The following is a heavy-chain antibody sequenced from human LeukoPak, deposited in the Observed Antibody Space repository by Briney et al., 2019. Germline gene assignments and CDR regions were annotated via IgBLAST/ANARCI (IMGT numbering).Heavy chain of an antibody. D-gene: IGHD6-13*01. CDR2: ISAYNDNT. CDR3: ARDGVGGQQLVLAGY. CDR1: GYTFTGYY. Sequence: ASVKVSCKASGYTFTGYYMHWVRQAPGQGLEWMGWISAYNDNTKYAQKFQGRVTMTTDTSTSTAYMELRSLRSDDTAVYYCARDGVGGQQLVLAGYWGQGTTVTVSS. V-gene: IGHV1-18*04. J-gene: IGHJ6*02.